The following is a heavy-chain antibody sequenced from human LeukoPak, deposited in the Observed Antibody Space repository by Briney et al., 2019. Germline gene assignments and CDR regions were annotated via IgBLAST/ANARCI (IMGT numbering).Heavy chain of an antibody. CDR3: ASRSPAHAFDI. CDR2: IYYSGST. Sequence: SETLSLTCTVSGGSISSYYWSWLRQPPGKGLEWIGYIYYSGSTNYNPSLKSRVTISVDTSKNQFSLTLCSVTAADTAVYYCASRSPAHAFDIWGQGTMVTVSS. V-gene: IGHV4-59*01. J-gene: IGHJ3*02. CDR1: GGSISSYY.